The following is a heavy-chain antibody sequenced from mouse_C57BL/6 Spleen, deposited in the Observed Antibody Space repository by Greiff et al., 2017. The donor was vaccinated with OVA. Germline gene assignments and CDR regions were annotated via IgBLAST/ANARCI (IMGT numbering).Heavy chain of an antibody. V-gene: IGHV5-16*01. D-gene: IGHD2-3*01. J-gene: IGHJ1*03. Sequence: EVKLVESEGGLVQPGSSMKLSCTASGFTFSDYYMAWVRQVPEKGLEWVANINYDGSSTYYLDSLKSRFIISRDNAKNILYLQMSSLKSEDTATYYCAREYDLGYFDVWGTGTTVTVSS. CDR2: INYDGSST. CDR1: GFTFSDYY. CDR3: AREYDLGYFDV.